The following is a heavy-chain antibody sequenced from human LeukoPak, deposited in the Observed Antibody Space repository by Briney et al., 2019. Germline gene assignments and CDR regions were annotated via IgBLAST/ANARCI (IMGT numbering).Heavy chain of an antibody. Sequence: ASVKVSCKASGYTFTDYYMHWVRQAPGQGLEWMGWINPNSGGTNYAQKFQGRVTMTRDTSISTAYMELSRLRSDDTAVYYCARRSFGESTIDYRGQGTLVTVSS. CDR1: GYTFTDYY. J-gene: IGHJ4*02. CDR3: ARRSFGESTIDY. D-gene: IGHD3-10*01. V-gene: IGHV1-2*02. CDR2: INPNSGGT.